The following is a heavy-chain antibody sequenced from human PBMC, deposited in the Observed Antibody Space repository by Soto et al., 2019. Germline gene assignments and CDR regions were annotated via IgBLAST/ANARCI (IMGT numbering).Heavy chain of an antibody. CDR3: ARVRTTSFYYYGLDV. CDR1: GGSITNYY. D-gene: IGHD4-4*01. V-gene: IGHV4-59*01. CDR2: MYYSGSA. J-gene: IGHJ6*02. Sequence: SETLSLTCTVSGGSITNYYWNWIRQPPGKGLEWIGYMYYSGSANYNPSLKSRVTIAVDPSKNQFSLKLTSVTAADTAVYYCARVRTTSFYYYGLDVWGLGTTVTVS.